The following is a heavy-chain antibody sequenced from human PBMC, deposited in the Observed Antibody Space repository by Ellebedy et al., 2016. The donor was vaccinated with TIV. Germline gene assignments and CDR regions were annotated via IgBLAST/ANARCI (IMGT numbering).Heavy chain of an antibody. CDR1: GFTFSNAW. CDR3: ARGPNDSSGYLYYFDY. CDR2: IKQDGSEK. D-gene: IGHD3-22*01. V-gene: IGHV3-7*01. Sequence: GGSLRLSXAASGFTFSNAWMSWVRQAPGKGLEWVANIKQDGSEKYYVDSVKCRFTISRDNAKNSLYLQMNSLRAEDTAVYYCARGPNDSSGYLYYFDYWGQGTLVTVSS. J-gene: IGHJ4*02.